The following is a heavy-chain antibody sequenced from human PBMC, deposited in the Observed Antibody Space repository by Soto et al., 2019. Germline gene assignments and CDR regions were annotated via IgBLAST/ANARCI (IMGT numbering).Heavy chain of an antibody. CDR2: ISSSGSTI. CDR3: ARDSALLWFGEFPYYYYYGMDV. Sequence: GGSLRLSCAASGFTFSDYYMSWIRQAPGKGLEWVSYISSSGSTIYYADSVKGRFTISRDNAKNSLYLQMNSLRAEDTAVYYCARDSALLWFGEFPYYYYYGMDVWGQGTTVTVSS. J-gene: IGHJ6*02. V-gene: IGHV3-11*01. CDR1: GFTFSDYY. D-gene: IGHD3-10*01.